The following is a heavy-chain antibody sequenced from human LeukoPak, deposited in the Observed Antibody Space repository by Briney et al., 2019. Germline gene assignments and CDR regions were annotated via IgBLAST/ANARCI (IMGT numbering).Heavy chain of an antibody. Sequence: GGSLRLSCAASGLSFSNAWMNWVRQAPGKGLEWVGRIRTKTDGGTADYAAPVQRRVTISRDDSKTTLYLEMNNLKIEDTAVYYCTARNLKAVYCTYYCGMDVWGQGTTVTVSS. D-gene: IGHD5/OR15-5a*01. CDR3: TARNLKAVYCTYYCGMDV. CDR2: IRTKTDGGTA. V-gene: IGHV3-15*07. J-gene: IGHJ6*02. CDR1: GLSFSNAW.